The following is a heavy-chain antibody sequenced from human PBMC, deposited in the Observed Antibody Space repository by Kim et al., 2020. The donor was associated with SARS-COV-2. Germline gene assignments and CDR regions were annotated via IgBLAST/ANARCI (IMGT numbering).Heavy chain of an antibody. Sequence: GGSLRLSCAAPGFSFSNYGMDWVRQAPGKGLEWVALISNDGDNQEYADSVKGRFTVSRDNAKNTLFLQMNSLRPEDTAIYYCAKEGGFGDIVIPEGYMDVWGQGTTVTVS. CDR1: GFSFSNYG. V-gene: IGHV3-30*18. CDR2: ISNDGDNQ. D-gene: IGHD2-15*01. J-gene: IGHJ6*03. CDR3: AKEGGFGDIVIPEGYMDV.